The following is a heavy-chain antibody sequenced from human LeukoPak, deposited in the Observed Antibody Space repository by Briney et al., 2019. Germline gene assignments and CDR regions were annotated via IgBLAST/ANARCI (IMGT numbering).Heavy chain of an antibody. CDR2: TNPNSGAT. D-gene: IGHD3-16*01. CDR1: GYTLTDYY. J-gene: IGHJ4*01. CDR3: ARGRRILGGPENAGDFFDF. V-gene: IGHV1-2*02. Sequence: ASVKVSCKASGYTLTDYYLHWVRQAPGRGLKWMGWTNPNSGATHYAQSFQARVTMTRDTSIASSYMELTGLESDDTAVYYCARGRRILGGPENAGDFFDFWGQGSLVTVSS.